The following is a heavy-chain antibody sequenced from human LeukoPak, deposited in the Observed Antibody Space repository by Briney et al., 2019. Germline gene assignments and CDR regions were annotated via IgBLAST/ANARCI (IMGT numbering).Heavy chain of an antibody. Sequence: SGTLSLTCAVSGGSISSSNWWSWVRQPPGKGLEWIGEIYHSGSTNYNPSLKSRVTISVDTSKNQFSLKLSSVTAADTAVYYCARVRSSWTYYYYYYMDVWGKGTTVTVSS. CDR3: ARVRSSWTYYYYYYMDV. J-gene: IGHJ6*03. CDR2: IYHSGST. D-gene: IGHD6-13*01. V-gene: IGHV4-4*02. CDR1: GGSISSSNW.